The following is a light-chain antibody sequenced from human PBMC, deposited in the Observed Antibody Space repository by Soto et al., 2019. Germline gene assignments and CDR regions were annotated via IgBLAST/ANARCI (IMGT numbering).Light chain of an antibody. Sequence: EIVMTQSPATLSVSPGERATLSCRASQSVSSGLAWYQQKPVQAPRLLIYGASIRATGIPARFSGSGSATEVTLTISSLQSEDFAVYSCQQYNNWSPLTFGGGTKVEIK. CDR2: GAS. V-gene: IGKV3D-15*01. CDR1: QSVSSG. CDR3: QQYNNWSPLT. J-gene: IGKJ4*01.